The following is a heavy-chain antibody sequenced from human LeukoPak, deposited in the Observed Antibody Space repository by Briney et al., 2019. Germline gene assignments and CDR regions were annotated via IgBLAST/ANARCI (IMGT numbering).Heavy chain of an antibody. CDR2: IYHSGRT. D-gene: IGHD2-21*02. J-gene: IGHJ5*01. CDR3: AKSDGYGLIDS. Sequence: SETLSLTCTVSGGSISGDYWGWIRQPPLKGLEWIGSIYHSGRTYYNSSLKSRVTISIDTSNNQVSLKMSSMTAADTAVYYCAKSDGYGLIDSWGQGTLVTVSS. V-gene: IGHV4-59*05. CDR1: GGSISGDY.